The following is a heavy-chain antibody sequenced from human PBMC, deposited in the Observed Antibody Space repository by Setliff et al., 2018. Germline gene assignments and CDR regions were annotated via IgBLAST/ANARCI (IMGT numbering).Heavy chain of an antibody. CDR1: GFTFSSYW. V-gene: IGHV3-7*01. CDR3: ARDDGYNNRWYYY. J-gene: IGHJ4*02. D-gene: IGHD6-13*01. CDR2: INQDGSGK. Sequence: LRLSCATSGFTFSSYWMSWVRQAPGKGLEWAGNINQDGSGKYYVDSVKGRFTISRDNAKNSLYVQMNSLRAEDTAVYYCARDDGYNNRWYYYWGQGTLVTVSS.